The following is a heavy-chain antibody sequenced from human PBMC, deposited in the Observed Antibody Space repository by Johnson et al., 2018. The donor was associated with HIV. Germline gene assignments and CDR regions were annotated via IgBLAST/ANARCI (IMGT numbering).Heavy chain of an antibody. CDR2: ISYDASNK. CDR3: AVEYCDDSSGYYYSSGFDI. J-gene: IGHJ3*02. V-gene: IGHV3-30*19. CDR1: GFTFSSYG. D-gene: IGHD3-22*01. Sequence: QVQLVESGGGVVQPGRSLRLSCAASGFTFSSYGMHWVRQAPGKGLEWVAVISYDASNKFYADSVKGRFTISRDNSKNTLYLQMNSLSAEDTAVYYCAVEYCDDSSGYYYSSGFDIWGQGTMVTVSS.